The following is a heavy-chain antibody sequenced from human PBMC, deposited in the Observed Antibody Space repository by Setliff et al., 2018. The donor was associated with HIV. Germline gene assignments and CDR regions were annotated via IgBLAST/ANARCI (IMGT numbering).Heavy chain of an antibody. Sequence: GASVKVSCKSSGYTFSNYALHWVRQAPGQRLEWMGWINTANANTKYSQKFQGRVTITRDTSASTAYMELSSLRSEDTAVYFCARDMQDNNSFGPNSNLGDWDQGTQVTVSS. D-gene: IGHD5-18*01. CDR3: ARDMQDNNSFGPNSNLGD. CDR2: INTANANT. V-gene: IGHV1-3*04. J-gene: IGHJ4*02. CDR1: GYTFSNYA.